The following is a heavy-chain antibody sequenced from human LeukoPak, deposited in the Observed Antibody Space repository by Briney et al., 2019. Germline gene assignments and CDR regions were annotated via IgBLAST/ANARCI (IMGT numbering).Heavy chain of an antibody. D-gene: IGHD1-26*01. CDR2: IYFSGGT. V-gene: IGHV4-59*08. CDR1: GGSISSYY. J-gene: IGHJ4*02. CDR3: ASGSYYFDY. Sequence: SETLSLTCTVSGGSISSYYWSWIRQPPGKGLEWIGFIYFSGGTNYNPSLKSRVTISVDMSKNQFSLKLSSVTAADTAVYYCASGSYYFDYWGQGTLVTVSS.